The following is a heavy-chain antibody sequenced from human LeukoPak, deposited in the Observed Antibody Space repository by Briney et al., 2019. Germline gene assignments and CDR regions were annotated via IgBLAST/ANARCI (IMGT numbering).Heavy chain of an antibody. V-gene: IGHV4-30-2*01. D-gene: IGHD5-24*01. CDR2: IYHSGST. J-gene: IGHJ4*02. CDR3: AGSLEMATPSFDY. CDR1: GGSISSGGYS. Sequence: SETLSLTCAVSGGSISSGGYSWGWIRQPPGKGLEWIGYIYHSGSTYYNPSLKSRVTISVDRSKNQFSLKLSSVTAADTAVYYCAGSLEMATPSFDYWGQGTLVTVSS.